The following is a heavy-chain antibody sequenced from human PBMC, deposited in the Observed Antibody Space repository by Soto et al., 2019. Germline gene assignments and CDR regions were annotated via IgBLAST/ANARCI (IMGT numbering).Heavy chain of an antibody. CDR1: GGTFSSYT. CDR3: ARASTVTVGDFWSGFRAHYYYYYMDV. V-gene: IGHV1-8*02. Sequence: ASVKVSCKASGGTFSSYTISWVRQAPGQGLEWMGWMNPNSGNTGYAQKFQGRVTMTRNTSISTAYMELSSLRSEDTAVYYCARASTVTVGDFWSGFRAHYYYYYMDVWGKGTTVTVSS. J-gene: IGHJ6*03. D-gene: IGHD3-3*01. CDR2: MNPNSGNT.